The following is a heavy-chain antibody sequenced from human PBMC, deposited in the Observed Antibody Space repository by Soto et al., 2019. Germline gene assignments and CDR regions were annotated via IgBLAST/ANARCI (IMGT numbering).Heavy chain of an antibody. CDR1: GGTFSSYA. CDR3: ARGQVVEWELPNYGMDV. V-gene: IGHV1-69*01. D-gene: IGHD1-26*01. J-gene: IGHJ6*02. CDR2: IIPIFGTA. Sequence: QVQLVQSGAEVKKPGSSVKVSCKASGGTFSSYAISWVRQAPGQGLEWMGGIIPIFGTANYAQKFQGRVTITADESTSTAYMELRSLRSEDTAVYYCARGQVVEWELPNYGMDVWGQGTTVTVSS.